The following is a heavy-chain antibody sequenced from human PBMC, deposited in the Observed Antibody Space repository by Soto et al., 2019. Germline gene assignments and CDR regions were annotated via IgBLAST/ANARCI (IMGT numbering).Heavy chain of an antibody. CDR3: VRVKRQGGTWHYSYCMDV. CDR2: FDPENGET. V-gene: IGHV1-24*01. Sequence: QVQLVQSGAEVKKPGASVKVSCKVSGYSLSEFSLHWVRQAPGKGLEWMGGFDPENGETTYAQKFEGRLTMTEDTSAETAYMELRRMRFEDTAMYYCVRVKRQGGTWHYSYCMDVWGQGTTVTVSS. J-gene: IGHJ6*02. CDR1: GYSLSEFS. D-gene: IGHD1-1*01.